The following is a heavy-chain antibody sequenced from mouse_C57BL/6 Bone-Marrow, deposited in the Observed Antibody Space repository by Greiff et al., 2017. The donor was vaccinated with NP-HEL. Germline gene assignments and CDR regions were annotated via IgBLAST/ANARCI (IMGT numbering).Heavy chain of an antibody. CDR1: GYTFTEYT. D-gene: IGHD2-12*01. J-gene: IGHJ3*01. CDR2: FYPGSGSI. V-gene: IGHV1-62-2*01. Sequence: VQLQQSGAELVKPGASVKLSCTASGYTFTEYTIHWVKQRSGQGLEWIGWFYPGSGSIKYNEKFKDKATLTADKSSSTVYMELSRLTSEDSAVDFCARHEGAVYEEGTGWFACWGQGTLVTVSA. CDR3: ARHEGAVYEEGTGWFAC.